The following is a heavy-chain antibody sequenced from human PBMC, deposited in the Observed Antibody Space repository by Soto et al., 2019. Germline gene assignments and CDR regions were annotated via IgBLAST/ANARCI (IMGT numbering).Heavy chain of an antibody. CDR3: ARSSSGWFFDY. V-gene: IGHV3-21*01. CDR1: GFTFSSYS. CDR2: ISSSSSYI. Sequence: EVQLVESGGGLVKPGGSLRLSCAASGFTFSSYSMNWVRQAPGKGLEWVSSISSSSSYIYYADSVKGRFTISRDNAKNSQYLKMNSLRAEDTAEYYCARSSSGWFFDYWGQGTLVTVSS. D-gene: IGHD6-19*01. J-gene: IGHJ4*02.